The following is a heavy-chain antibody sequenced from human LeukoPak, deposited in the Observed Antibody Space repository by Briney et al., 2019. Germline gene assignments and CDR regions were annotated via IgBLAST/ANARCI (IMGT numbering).Heavy chain of an antibody. J-gene: IGHJ3*02. V-gene: IGHV3-30*04. D-gene: IGHD6-19*01. CDR2: ISFDGNNK. CDR1: GFTFTTYA. Sequence: GGSLRLSCAASGFTFTTYAVHWVRQAPGKGLEWVALISFDGNNKYYADSVKGRFTISRDNSKNTLYLQMNSLRAEDTAVYYCAKGEDSSGWYEVFGAFDIWGQGTMVTVSS. CDR3: AKGEDSSGWYEVFGAFDI.